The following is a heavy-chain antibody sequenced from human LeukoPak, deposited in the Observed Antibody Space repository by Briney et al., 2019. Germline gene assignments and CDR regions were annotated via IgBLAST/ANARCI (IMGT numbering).Heavy chain of an antibody. CDR1: GFTFSSYS. CDR2: ISSSSSYI. Sequence: GGSLRLSCAASGFTFSSYSMNWARQAPGKGLEWVSSISSSSSYIYYADSVKGRFTISRDNAKNSLYLQMNSLRAEDTALYYCARGIVGATGDAFDIWGQGTMVTVSS. J-gene: IGHJ3*02. V-gene: IGHV3-21*01. CDR3: ARGIVGATGDAFDI. D-gene: IGHD1-26*01.